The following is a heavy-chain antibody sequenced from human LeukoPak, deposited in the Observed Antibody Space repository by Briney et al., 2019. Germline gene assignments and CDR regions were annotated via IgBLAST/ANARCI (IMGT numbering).Heavy chain of an antibody. V-gene: IGHV4-59*01. D-gene: IGHD6-6*01. Sequence: SHTLSLTCTVSGYSINNYYWSWIRQPPGKGLEWIGHMSNSGTTSYNPSLKSRVTLSVDTSKNQFSLKLTSVTAADTAVYYCARIRSPASSSSLDPWGQGTLVIVSS. CDR2: MSNSGTT. J-gene: IGHJ5*02. CDR3: ARIRSPASSSSLDP. CDR1: GYSINNYY.